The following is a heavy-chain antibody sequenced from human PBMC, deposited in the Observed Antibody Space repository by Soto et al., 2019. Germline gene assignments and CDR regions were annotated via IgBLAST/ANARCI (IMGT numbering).Heavy chain of an antibody. J-gene: IGHJ4*02. CDR3: ARTGDGHHDFLDY. D-gene: IGHD1-1*01. V-gene: IGHV3-7*01. Sequence: EVHLEESGGGLVQPGGSLRLSCAASGFTFSAYWMNWVRQAPGKGLEWVANINEDGSEYNDVASVKGRFTISRDNAKNSLFLQMNALRVEDTAVYYCARTGDGHHDFLDYWGQGILVSVSS. CDR2: INEDGSEY. CDR1: GFTFSAYW.